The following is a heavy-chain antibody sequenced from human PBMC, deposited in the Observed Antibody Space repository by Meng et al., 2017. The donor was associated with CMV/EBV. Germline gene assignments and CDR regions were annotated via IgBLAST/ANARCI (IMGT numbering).Heavy chain of an antibody. CDR2: INPVSGGT. V-gene: IGHV1-2*02. CDR1: GYTFTGYY. CDR3: ARIHGKPEYSSPGY. D-gene: IGHD6-6*01. Sequence: ASVKVSCKASGYTFTGYYVHWVRQAPGQGLEWMGWINPVSGGTNYAQKFQGRVTMTSDTSISTAYMDLSRLRYDDTAVYYGARIHGKPEYSSPGYWGQGTLVTVSS. J-gene: IGHJ4*02.